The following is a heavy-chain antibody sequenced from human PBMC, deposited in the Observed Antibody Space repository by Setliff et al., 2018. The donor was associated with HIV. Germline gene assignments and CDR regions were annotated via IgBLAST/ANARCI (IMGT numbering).Heavy chain of an antibody. CDR3: ARLYYLVGNWFDP. Sequence: SETLSLTCAVSGFSISSGHYWGWIRQPPGKGLEWIGEINHSGSTNYNPSLKSRVTISVDTSKNQFSLKLSSVTAADTAVYYCARLYYLVGNWFDPWGQGTLVTVSS. J-gene: IGHJ5*02. CDR1: GFSISSGHY. D-gene: IGHD2-2*01. V-gene: IGHV4-38-2*01. CDR2: INHSGST.